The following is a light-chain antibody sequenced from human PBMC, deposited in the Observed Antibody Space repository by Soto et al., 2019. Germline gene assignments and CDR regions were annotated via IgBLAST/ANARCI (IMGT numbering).Light chain of an antibody. CDR1: FSNVGRYNS. Sequence: QSALTQPASVSGSPGQLITISCTGTFSNVGRYNSVSWYQQRPGKAPKLMIFEVNNRPSGVSNRFSGSKSGNTASLAISGLQTEDEADYYCCSYTTTSAYVFGTGTKVTVL. CDR3: CSYTTTSAYV. J-gene: IGLJ1*01. V-gene: IGLV2-14*01. CDR2: EVN.